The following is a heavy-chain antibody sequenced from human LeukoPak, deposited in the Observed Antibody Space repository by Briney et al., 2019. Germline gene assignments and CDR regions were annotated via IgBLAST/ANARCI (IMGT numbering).Heavy chain of an antibody. Sequence: SETLSLTCTVSGGSISSYYWSWIRQPPGKGLEWIGYIYYSGSTNYNPSLKSRVTISVDTSKNQFSLKLSSVTAADTAVYYCARERGDGYNWDYYYGMDVWGHGTTVTVSS. J-gene: IGHJ6*02. CDR3: ARERGDGYNWDYYYGMDV. CDR1: GGSISSYY. V-gene: IGHV4-59*01. D-gene: IGHD5-24*01. CDR2: IYYSGST.